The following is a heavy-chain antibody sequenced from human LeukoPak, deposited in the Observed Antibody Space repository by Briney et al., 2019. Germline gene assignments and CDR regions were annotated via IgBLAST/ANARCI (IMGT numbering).Heavy chain of an antibody. V-gene: IGHV3-23*01. CDR2: ISGSGGST. CDR1: GFTFSSYA. D-gene: IGHD2-2*01. J-gene: IGHJ6*02. CDR3: AKGDCSSTSCVGMDV. Sequence: GGSLRLSCAASGFTFSSYAMSWVRQAPGKGLEWVSAISGSGGSTYYADSVKGRFTISRDNSKSTLYLQMNSLRAEDTAVYYCAKGDCSSTSCVGMDVWGQGTTVTVSS.